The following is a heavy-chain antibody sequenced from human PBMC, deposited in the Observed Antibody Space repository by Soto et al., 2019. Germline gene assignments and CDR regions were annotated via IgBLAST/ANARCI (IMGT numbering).Heavy chain of an antibody. Sequence: PSETLSLTCTVSGGSISSGGYYWSWIRQHPGKGLEWIGYIYYSGSTYYNPSLKSRVTISVDTSKNQFSLKLSSVTAADTAVYYCAREGITIFGPLLGSNWFDPWGQGTLVTVSS. D-gene: IGHD3-3*01. CDR1: GGSISSGGYY. V-gene: IGHV4-31*03. J-gene: IGHJ5*02. CDR2: IYYSGST. CDR3: AREGITIFGPLLGSNWFDP.